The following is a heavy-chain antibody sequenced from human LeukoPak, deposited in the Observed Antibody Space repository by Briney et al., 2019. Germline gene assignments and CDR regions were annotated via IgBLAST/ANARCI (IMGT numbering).Heavy chain of an antibody. V-gene: IGHV4-59*01. J-gene: IGHJ4*02. CDR2: IYYSGST. Sequence: SETLSLTCTVSGGSISSYYWNWIRQPPGKGLEWIGYIYYSGSTNYNPSLKSRVTISVDTSKSQFSLKLSSMTAADTAVYYCARGSLTTVTTFDYGGQGTLVTVSS. CDR3: ARGSLTTVTTFDY. CDR1: GGSISSYY. D-gene: IGHD4-17*01.